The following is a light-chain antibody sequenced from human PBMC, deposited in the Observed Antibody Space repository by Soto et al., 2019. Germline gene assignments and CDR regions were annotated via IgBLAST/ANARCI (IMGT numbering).Light chain of an antibody. CDR3: QQRSNWPRT. J-gene: IGKJ1*01. CDR1: QSVSSY. Sequence: EIVLTQSPGTLSVSAGERATLSCMASQSVSSYLAWYQQKPGQAPRLLIYDASNRATGIPARFSGSGSGTDFTLTISSLEPEDFAVYYCQQRSNWPRTFGQGTKVDIK. CDR2: DAS. V-gene: IGKV3-11*01.